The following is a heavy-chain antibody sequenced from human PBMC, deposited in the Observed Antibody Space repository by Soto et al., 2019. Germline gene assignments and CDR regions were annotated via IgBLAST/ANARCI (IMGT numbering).Heavy chain of an antibody. J-gene: IGHJ3*02. CDR1: GGSISSYY. Sequence: SETVSLTCTVSGGSISSYYWSWIRQRPGKGLEWIGYIYYSGSTNYKPSLKRRVTISVDTSKNQFSLKLSSVTAADTAVYYCARHSGPYVYVWGSQLGAFDISGQGTMVTVSS. V-gene: IGHV4-59*08. D-gene: IGHD3-16*01. CDR2: IYYSGST. CDR3: ARHSGPYVYVWGSQLGAFDI.